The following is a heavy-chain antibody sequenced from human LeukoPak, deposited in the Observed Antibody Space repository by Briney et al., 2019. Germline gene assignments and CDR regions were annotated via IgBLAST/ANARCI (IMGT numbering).Heavy chain of an antibody. CDR3: AKAAGVAIAAAGRFDY. Sequence: PGGSLRLSCAASGFTFSSYAMSWVRQAPGKGLEWVSAISGSGGSTYYADSVKGRFTISRDNSKNTLYPQMNSLRAEDTAVYYCAKAAGVAIAAAGRFDYWGQGTLVTVSS. V-gene: IGHV3-23*01. D-gene: IGHD6-13*01. J-gene: IGHJ4*02. CDR1: GFTFSSYA. CDR2: ISGSGGST.